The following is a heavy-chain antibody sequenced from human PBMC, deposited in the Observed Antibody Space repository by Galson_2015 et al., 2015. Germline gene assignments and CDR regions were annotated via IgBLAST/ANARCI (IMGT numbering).Heavy chain of an antibody. Sequence: SVKVSCKASGYTFTSYGISWVRQAPGQGLEWMGWISAYNGNTNYAQKLQGRVTVTTDTSTSTAYMELRSLRSDDTAVYYCAGCGGDCYSPRAWHLSRRGWYFDLWGRGTLVTVSS. CDR3: AGCGGDCYSPRAWHLSRRGWYFDL. D-gene: IGHD2-21*02. V-gene: IGHV1-18*04. J-gene: IGHJ2*01. CDR1: GYTFTSYG. CDR2: ISAYNGNT.